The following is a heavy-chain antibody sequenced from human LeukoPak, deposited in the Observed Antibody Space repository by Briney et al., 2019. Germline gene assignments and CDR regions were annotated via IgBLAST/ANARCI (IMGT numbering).Heavy chain of an antibody. J-gene: IGHJ4*02. CDR1: GGSISSGSYY. CDR3: ARENIVGATIDY. D-gene: IGHD1-26*01. Sequence: SETLSLTCTVSGGSISSGSYYWSWIRQPAGKGLEWIGRIYTSGSTNYNPSLKSRVTISVDTSKNQFSLKLSSVTAADTAVYYCARENIVGATIDYCGQGTLVTVSS. V-gene: IGHV4-61*02. CDR2: IYTSGST.